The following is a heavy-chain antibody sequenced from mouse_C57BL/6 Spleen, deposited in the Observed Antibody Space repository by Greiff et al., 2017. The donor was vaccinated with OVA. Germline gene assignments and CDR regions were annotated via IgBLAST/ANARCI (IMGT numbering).Heavy chain of an antibody. D-gene: IGHD4-1*01. J-gene: IGHJ4*01. CDR3: ARRLTGTGAMDY. CDR1: GYTFTSYW. CDR2: IHPNSGST. V-gene: IGHV1-64*01. Sequence: VKLQQPGAELVKPGASVKLSCKASGYTFTSYWMHWVKQRPGQGLEWIGMIHPNSGSTNYNEKFKSKATLTVDKSSSTAYMQLSSLTSEDSAVYYCARRLTGTGAMDYWGQGTSVTVSS.